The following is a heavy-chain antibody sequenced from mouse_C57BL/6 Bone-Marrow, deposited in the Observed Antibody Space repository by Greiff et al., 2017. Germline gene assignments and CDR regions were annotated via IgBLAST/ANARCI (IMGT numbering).Heavy chain of an antibody. D-gene: IGHD1-1*01. CDR3: ARGGGYYRYFDY. CDR1: GYTFTSYG. V-gene: IGHV1-81*01. CDR2: IYPRSGNT. Sequence: VQLQQSGAELARPGASVKLSCKASGYTFTSYGISWVKQRTGQGLEGIGEIYPRSGNTYYNEKFKGKATLTADKSSSTAYMELRSLTSEDSAVYFCARGGGYYRYFDYWGQGTTLTVSS. J-gene: IGHJ2*01.